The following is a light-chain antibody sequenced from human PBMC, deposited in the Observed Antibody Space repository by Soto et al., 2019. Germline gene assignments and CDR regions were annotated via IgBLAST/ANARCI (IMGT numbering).Light chain of an antibody. J-gene: IGKJ4*01. CDR1: QSLLHSGGHNY. Sequence: DIVMTQSPLSLPVTPGEPASISCRSSQSLLHSGGHNYLDWYVQKPGQSPHLLIYLGSNRASGVPDRVSGSGSGTDFTLKISRVEAGDVGVYYCMQALQTPLTFGGGTKVEIK. CDR2: LGS. V-gene: IGKV2-28*01. CDR3: MQALQTPLT.